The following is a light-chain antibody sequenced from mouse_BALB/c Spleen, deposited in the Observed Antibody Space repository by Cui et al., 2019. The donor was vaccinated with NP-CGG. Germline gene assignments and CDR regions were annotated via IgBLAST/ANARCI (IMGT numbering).Light chain of an antibody. Sequence: AVTQEASPTTSPGETVTLTCRSSTGAVTTSNYANWVQEKPDHLFTGLIGGTNNRAPGVPARFSGSLIGDKAALTITGAQTEDEAIYFCVLWYSNHWVFGGGTKLTVL. CDR1: TGAVTTSNY. CDR3: VLWYSNHWV. V-gene: IGLV1*01. CDR2: GTN. J-gene: IGLJ1*01.